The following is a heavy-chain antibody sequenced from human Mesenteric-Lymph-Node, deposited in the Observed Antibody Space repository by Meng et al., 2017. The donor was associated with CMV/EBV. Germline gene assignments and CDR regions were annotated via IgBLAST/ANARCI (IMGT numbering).Heavy chain of an antibody. CDR1: GFTFNTYS. D-gene: IGHD4-17*01. CDR3: ARERGNDYGDYVRGLDY. CDR2: ISRSTSYI. V-gene: IGHV3-21*01. Sequence: GESLKISCAASGFTFNTYSMNWVRQAPGKRLEWVSFISRSTSYIYYADSVKGRFTISRDNAKNSLYLQMNTLRAEDTAVYYCARERGNDYGDYVRGLDYWGQGTLVTVSS. J-gene: IGHJ4*02.